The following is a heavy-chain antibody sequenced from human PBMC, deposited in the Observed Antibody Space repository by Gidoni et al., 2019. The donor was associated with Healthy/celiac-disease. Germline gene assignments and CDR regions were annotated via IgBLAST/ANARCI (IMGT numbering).Heavy chain of an antibody. D-gene: IGHD2-15*01. J-gene: IGHJ5*02. CDR3: ASQKPHGRRWFDP. CDR2: TYHSGST. CDR1: GGSISSSNW. V-gene: IGHV4-4*02. Sequence: QVQLQESGPGLVKPSGTLSLTCAVSGGSISSSNWWRWVRQPPGKGLEWIWETYHSGSTTYNPSLKSRVTISVDKSKNQFSLKLSSVTAADTAVYYCASQKPHGRRWFDPWGQGTLVTVSS.